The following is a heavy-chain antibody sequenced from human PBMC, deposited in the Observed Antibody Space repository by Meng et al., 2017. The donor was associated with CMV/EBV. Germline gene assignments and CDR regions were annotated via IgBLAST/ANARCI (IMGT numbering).Heavy chain of an antibody. CDR2: INHSGST. CDR1: GGSFSGYY. D-gene: IGHD1-26*01. J-gene: IGHJ5*02. Sequence: QGQLQQGGEGLLKPSETLSLTCAVYGGSFSGYYWSWIRQPPGKGLEWIGEINHSGSTNYNPSLKSRVTISVDTSKNQFSLKLSSVTAADTAVYYCARGVGGWFDPWGQGTLVTVSS. V-gene: IGHV4-34*01. CDR3: ARGVGGWFDP.